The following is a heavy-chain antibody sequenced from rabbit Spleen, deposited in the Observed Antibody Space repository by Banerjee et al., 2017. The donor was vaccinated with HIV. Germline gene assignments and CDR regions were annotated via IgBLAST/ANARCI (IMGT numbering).Heavy chain of an antibody. CDR1: GVSLNDKDV. CDR3: ARNANGGWDL. Sequence: QEQLEESGGGLVKPEGSLTLTCKASGVSLNDKDVMCWVRQAPGKGPEWIACIDTADGVTYYATWAKGRFTISKTSSTTVTLQLSSLTAADTATYFCARNANGGWDLWGPGTLVTVS. V-gene: IGHV1S45*01. CDR2: IDTADGVT. J-gene: IGHJ4*01. D-gene: IGHD4-1*01.